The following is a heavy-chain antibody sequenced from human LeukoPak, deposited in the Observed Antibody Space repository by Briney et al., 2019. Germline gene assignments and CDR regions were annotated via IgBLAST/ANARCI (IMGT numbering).Heavy chain of an antibody. CDR3: ARGPAAHIIPFDY. CDR1: GFTFSSYA. CDR2: ISYDGSIK. J-gene: IGHJ4*02. Sequence: GGSLRLSCAASGFTFSSYAMHWVREAPGKGVERGAVISYDGSIKYYADSVKGRFTISRDNSKNTLYLQMNSLRAEDTAVYYCARGPAAHIIPFDYWGQGTLVTVSS. D-gene: IGHD6-13*01. V-gene: IGHV3-30*04.